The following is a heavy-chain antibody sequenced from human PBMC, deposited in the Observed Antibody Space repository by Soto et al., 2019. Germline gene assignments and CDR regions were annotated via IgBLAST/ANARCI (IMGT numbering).Heavy chain of an antibody. CDR3: ARTFDTITYYFDY. Sequence: GGSLRLSCAASEFSFSSYAMHWIRQSPGKGLEWVAVISFNGNSLHCADSVRDRFTISRDNSKNTLYLQMNNLRAEDTAVYYCARTFDTITYYFDYWGQGTLVTVSS. D-gene: IGHD3-9*01. V-gene: IGHV3-30-3*01. CDR1: EFSFSSYA. J-gene: IGHJ4*02. CDR2: ISFNGNSL.